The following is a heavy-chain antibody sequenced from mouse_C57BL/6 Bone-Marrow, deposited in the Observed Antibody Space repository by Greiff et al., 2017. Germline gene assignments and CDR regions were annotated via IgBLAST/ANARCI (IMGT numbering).Heavy chain of an antibody. D-gene: IGHD2-5*01. CDR1: GFTFSSYG. CDR2: ISSGGSYT. V-gene: IGHV5-6*02. Sequence: EVKLVESGGDLVKPGGSLKLSCAASGFTFSSYGMSWVRQTPDKRLEWVATISSGGSYTYYPDSVQGRFTISRDTATNTLYLQMSSLKSEDTAMYYCARRAYYSNYWFAYWGQGTLVTVSA. J-gene: IGHJ3*01. CDR3: ARRAYYSNYWFAY.